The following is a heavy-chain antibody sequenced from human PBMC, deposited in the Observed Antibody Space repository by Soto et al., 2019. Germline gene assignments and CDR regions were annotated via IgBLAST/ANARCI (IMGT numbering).Heavy chain of an antibody. J-gene: IGHJ4*01. V-gene: IGHV3-15*07. D-gene: IGHD2-8*02. Sequence: EVQLVESGGGLVKPGGSLRLSCAASGFTLSDVWLNWVRQAPGKGLEWVGRIKSRIDGGTTDFAALVRGRFAISRDESQNTVYLEINSLQIEDTAVYYITTHAHLSTPLVRFDFGGHGTLVTVSS. CDR2: IKSRIDGGTT. CDR1: GFTLSDVW. CDR3: TTHAHLSTPLVRFDF.